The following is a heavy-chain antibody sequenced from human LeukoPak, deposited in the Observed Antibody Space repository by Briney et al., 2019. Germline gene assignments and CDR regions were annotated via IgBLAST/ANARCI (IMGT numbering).Heavy chain of an antibody. Sequence: GGSLRLSCVGPGFTFSSYGMHWVRQAPGKGLEWVAVIWYDGSNKYYADSVKGRFTISRDNSKNTLYLQMNSLRAEDTAVYYCARDRVGAEFDYWGQGTLVTVSS. CDR3: ARDRVGAEFDY. CDR2: IWYDGSNK. V-gene: IGHV3-33*08. D-gene: IGHD1-26*01. J-gene: IGHJ4*02. CDR1: GFTFSSYG.